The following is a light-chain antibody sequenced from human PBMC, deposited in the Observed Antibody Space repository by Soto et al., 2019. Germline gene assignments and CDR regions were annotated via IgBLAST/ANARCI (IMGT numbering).Light chain of an antibody. Sequence: QSVLTQPPSASASLGASVTLTCTLSSGYSNYKVDWYQQRPGKGPRFVMLVGTGGIVGSKGDGIPDRFSVLGSGLNRYLTIKNLQEEDESDYHCGADHGSGSHDVFGTGTKVTVL. CDR1: SGYSNYK. V-gene: IGLV9-49*01. CDR2: VGTGGIVG. J-gene: IGLJ1*01. CDR3: GADHGSGSHDV.